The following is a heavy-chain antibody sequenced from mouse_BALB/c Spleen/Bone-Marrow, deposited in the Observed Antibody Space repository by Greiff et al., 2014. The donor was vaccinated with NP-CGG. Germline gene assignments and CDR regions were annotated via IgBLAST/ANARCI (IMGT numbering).Heavy chain of an antibody. CDR3: ASPYYRYDGFAY. J-gene: IGHJ3*01. V-gene: IGHV1-14*01. D-gene: IGHD2-14*01. CDR1: GYTFTSYV. Sequence: EVQVVESGPELVKPGASVKMSCKASGYTFTSYVMHWAKQKPGQGLEWIGYINPYNDGTKYNEKFKGKATLTSDKSSSTAYMELSSLTSEDSAVYYCASPYYRYDGFAYWGQGTLVTVSA. CDR2: INPYNDGT.